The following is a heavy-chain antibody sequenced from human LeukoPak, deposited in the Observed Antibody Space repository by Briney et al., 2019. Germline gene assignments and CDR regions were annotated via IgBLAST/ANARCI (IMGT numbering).Heavy chain of an antibody. CDR3: ARDTGAAAGYFDY. CDR1: GGSISSGGYS. J-gene: IGHJ4*02. Sequence: SETLSLTCAVSGGSISSGGYSWSWIRQPPGKGLEWIGYIYHSGSTYYNPSLKGRVTISVDRSKNQFSLKLSSVTAADTAVYYYARDTGAAAGYFDYWGQGTLVTVSS. D-gene: IGHD6-13*01. CDR2: IYHSGST. V-gene: IGHV4-30-2*01.